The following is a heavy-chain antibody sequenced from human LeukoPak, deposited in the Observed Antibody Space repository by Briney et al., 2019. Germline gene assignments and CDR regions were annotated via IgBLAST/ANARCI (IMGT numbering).Heavy chain of an antibody. CDR1: GFAFISSG. CDR2: IWYDGSNE. CDR3: SKDYGWNAIVRATAGFDF. J-gene: IGHJ4*02. Sequence: GGSLRHSCATSGFAFISSGMHWVRQAPGKGLEWVAVIWYDGSNEYYADSVKGRFTISRDNSKNTLYLQMNSLRAEDTAVYYCSKDYGWNAIVRATAGFDFWGQGTLVTVSS. V-gene: IGHV3-30*02. D-gene: IGHD1-26*01.